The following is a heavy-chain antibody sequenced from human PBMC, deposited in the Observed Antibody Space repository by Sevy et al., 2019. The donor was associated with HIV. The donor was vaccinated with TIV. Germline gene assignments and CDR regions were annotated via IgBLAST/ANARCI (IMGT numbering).Heavy chain of an antibody. CDR1: GFTVSSNY. CDR2: LYSDGSP. V-gene: IGHV3-53*01. J-gene: IGHJ4*02. D-gene: IGHD3-10*01. Sequence: GGSLRLSCTASGFTVSSNYMTWVRQAPGRGLEWVSVLYSDGSPHYADSVEGRFTISRDSSKNTLFLQMNSLRAEDTAVYYCARDRGGIPFDSWGQGTLVTVSS. CDR3: ARDRGGIPFDS.